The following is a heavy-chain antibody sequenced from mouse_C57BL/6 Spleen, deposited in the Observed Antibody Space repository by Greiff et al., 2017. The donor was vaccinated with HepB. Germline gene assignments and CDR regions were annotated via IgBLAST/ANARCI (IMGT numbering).Heavy chain of an antibody. J-gene: IGHJ3*01. CDR1: GYTFTDYN. Sequence: EVQLQQSGPELVKPGASVKIPCKASGYTFTDYNMDWVKQSHGKSLEWIGDINPNNGGTIYNQKFKGKATLTVDKSSSTAYMELRSLTSEDTAVYYCARGYDYDDLLFAYWGQGTLVTVSA. D-gene: IGHD2-4*01. V-gene: IGHV1-18*01. CDR3: ARGYDYDDLLFAY. CDR2: INPNNGGT.